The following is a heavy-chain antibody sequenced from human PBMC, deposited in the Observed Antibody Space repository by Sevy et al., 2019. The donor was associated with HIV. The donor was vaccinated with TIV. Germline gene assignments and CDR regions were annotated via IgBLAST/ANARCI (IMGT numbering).Heavy chain of an antibody. CDR1: EFTFSSYSLSSYS. V-gene: IGHV3-21*01. CDR3: ARDRGVGTSSYGMDV. CDR2: ISSGSSYI. D-gene: IGHD1-26*01. Sequence: GGSLRLSCAASEFTFSSYSLSSYSMNWVRQAPGKGLEWVSSISSGSSYIFYADSVKGRFTISRDNAKNSLYLQMNSLRAEDTAVYYCARDRGVGTSSYGMDVWGQGTTVTVSS. J-gene: IGHJ6*02.